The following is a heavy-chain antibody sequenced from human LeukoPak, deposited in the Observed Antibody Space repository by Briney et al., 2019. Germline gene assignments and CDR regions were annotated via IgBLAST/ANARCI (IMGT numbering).Heavy chain of an antibody. Sequence: PSETLSLTCTVSGGSISGFYWSWVRQPAGKGLEWIGRIYTSGITNYSPSLKSRVTISVDKSKNQFSLKLSSVTAADTAVYYCAREALPGSYYDSSGYYPNYYYYYHMDVWNKGTTVTVSS. CDR2: IYTSGIT. V-gene: IGHV4-4*07. J-gene: IGHJ6*03. CDR1: GGSISGFY. CDR3: AREALPGSYYDSSGYYPNYYYYYHMDV. D-gene: IGHD3-22*01.